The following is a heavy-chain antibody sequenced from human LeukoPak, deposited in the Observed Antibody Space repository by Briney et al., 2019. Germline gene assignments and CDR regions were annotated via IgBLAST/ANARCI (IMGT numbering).Heavy chain of an antibody. CDR2: ISDSGGST. CDR3: AKDYSRSDDSGTEKDLPFDY. D-gene: IGHD3-10*01. J-gene: IGHJ4*02. CDR1: GFTFNSYT. V-gene: IGHV3-23*01. Sequence: PGGSLRLSCTVSGFTFNSYTMNWVRQAPGKGLEWVSTISDSGGSTFYADSVKGRFTISRDNSKNTLYVQMNSLRAEDTAVYYCAKDYSRSDDSGTEKDLPFDYWGQGALVTASS.